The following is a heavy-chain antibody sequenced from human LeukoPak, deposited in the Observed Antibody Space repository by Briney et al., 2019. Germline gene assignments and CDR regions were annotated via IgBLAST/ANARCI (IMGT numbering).Heavy chain of an antibody. J-gene: IGHJ4*02. V-gene: IGHV3-74*01. CDR2: SNSDGTNT. Sequence: PGGSLRLSCAASGFSFSSYTMHWVRQVPGEGLVWVSRSNSDGTNTNYAGSVKGRFTISRDNAKSALYLQLNSLRLEDTAVYYCAAGTAADFWGQGTLVTVSS. D-gene: IGHD6-13*01. CDR3: AAGTAADF. CDR1: GFSFSSYT.